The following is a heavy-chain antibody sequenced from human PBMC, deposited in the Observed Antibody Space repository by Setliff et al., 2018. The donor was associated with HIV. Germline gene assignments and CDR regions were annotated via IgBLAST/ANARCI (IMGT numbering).Heavy chain of an antibody. D-gene: IGHD2-8*02. Sequence: SETLSLTCAVSGDFVSRNCWSWVRQSLEKGLEWIGETCNGVAINLNPFLRGRVIMSVDPPRNQFSLQVASVTAADTAVYHCAQNYGWSMGYWGQGVLVTDSS. V-gene: IGHV4-4*02. J-gene: IGHJ4*02. CDR2: TCNGVAI. CDR1: GDFVSRNC. CDR3: AQNYGWSMGY.